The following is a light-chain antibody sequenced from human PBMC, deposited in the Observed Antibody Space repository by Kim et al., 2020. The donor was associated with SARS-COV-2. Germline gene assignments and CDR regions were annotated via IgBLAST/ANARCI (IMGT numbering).Light chain of an antibody. CDR2: GAS. V-gene: IGKV3-11*01. Sequence: VTGSPGERATLSCRASQSVSSYLAWYQQNPGQAPRLLIEGASTRATGIPARFSGSGSGTDFTLTSSSLEPEDFEVYYCQKRSNWTFGQGTRLEIK. J-gene: IGKJ5*01. CDR1: QSVSSY. CDR3: QKRSNWT.